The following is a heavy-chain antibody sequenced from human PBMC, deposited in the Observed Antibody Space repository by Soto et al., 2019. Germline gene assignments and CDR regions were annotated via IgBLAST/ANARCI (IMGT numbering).Heavy chain of an antibody. D-gene: IGHD3-3*01. J-gene: IGHJ6*01. CDR3: ARGHDPWSGSLYYGLDV. V-gene: IGHV1-2*02. Sequence: VKVSCKASGYTFTGYYMHWVRQAPGQGLEWMGWINPNSGGTNYAQKFQGRVTMTRDTSISTAYMDLSRLRSDDTAVYYCARGHDPWSGSLYYGLDVWGQGTAVTVSS. CDR1: GYTFTGYY. CDR2: INPNSGGT.